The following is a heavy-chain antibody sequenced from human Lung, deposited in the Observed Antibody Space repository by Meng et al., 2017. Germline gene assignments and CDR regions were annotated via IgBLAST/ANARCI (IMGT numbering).Heavy chain of an antibody. CDR2: IIPVLGIA. J-gene: IGHJ4*02. D-gene: IGHD2-2*01. CDR3: ASEYCRSNSCYVDF. CDR1: GGTFTTYN. V-gene: IGHV1-69*10. Sequence: QVQLVQSGAEVKKPGSSVKVSCKASGGTFTTYNFNWVRHAPGHGLDWMGQIIPVLGIANYAQKFQGRVTITADKSTSTAYMELSSLTHYDTAIYFCASEYCRSNSCYVDFWGLGTLVTVSS.